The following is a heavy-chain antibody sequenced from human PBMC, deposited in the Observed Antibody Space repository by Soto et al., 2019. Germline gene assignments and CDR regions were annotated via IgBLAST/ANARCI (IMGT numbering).Heavy chain of an antibody. J-gene: IGHJ4*02. V-gene: IGHV3-33*01. D-gene: IGHD3-22*01. CDR1: GFTFSSYG. CDR2: IYYDGSNK. CDR3: ARDSKDDSSGYYAGFDY. Sequence: QVQPVESGGGVVQPGRSLRLSCAVSGFTFSSYGMNWVRQAPGKGLEWVAAIYYDGSNKYYADSVRGRFTISRDNFKNTLYLHMNSLRAEDMAVYYCARDSKDDSSGYYAGFDYWGQGTLVTVSS.